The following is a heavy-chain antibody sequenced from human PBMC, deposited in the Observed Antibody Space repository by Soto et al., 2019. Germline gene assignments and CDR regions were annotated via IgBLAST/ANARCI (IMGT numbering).Heavy chain of an antibody. CDR3: ARLGTMVRGVMSYYYYCMDV. CDR2: IYPGDSDT. Sequence: PGESLKISCKGSGYSFTSYWIGWVRQMPGKGLEWMGIIYPGDSDTRYSPSFQGQVTISADKSISTAYLQWSSLKASDTAMYYCARLGTMVRGVMSYYYYCMDVWRQGTMVTVSS. J-gene: IGHJ6*02. V-gene: IGHV5-51*01. CDR1: GYSFTSYW. D-gene: IGHD3-10*01.